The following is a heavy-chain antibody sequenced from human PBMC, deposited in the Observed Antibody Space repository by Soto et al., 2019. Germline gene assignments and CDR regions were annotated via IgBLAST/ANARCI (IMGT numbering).Heavy chain of an antibody. V-gene: IGHV4-30-4*01. D-gene: IGHD4-17*01. CDR3: ARGMTTVTTLDY. CDR2: IYYSGST. CDR1: GGSISSGDYY. Sequence: SETLSLTCTVSGGSISSGDYYWSWIRQPPGKGLEWIGYIYYSGSTYYNPSLKSRVTISVDRSKNQFSLKLSSVTAADTAVYYCARGMTTVTTLDYWGQGTLVTVLL. J-gene: IGHJ4*02.